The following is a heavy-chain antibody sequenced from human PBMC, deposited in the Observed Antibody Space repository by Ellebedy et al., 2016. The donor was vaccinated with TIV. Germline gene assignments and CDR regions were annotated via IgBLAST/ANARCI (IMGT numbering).Heavy chain of an antibody. D-gene: IGHD3-10*01. CDR3: ARGNYYGSVTYPTAMDV. J-gene: IGHJ6*02. V-gene: IGHV1-18*01. CDR2: ISAYNGNT. CDR1: GYTFSSYG. Sequence: AASVKVSCKASGYTFSSYGIAWVRQAPGQTPEWMGWISAYNGNTNYAQQFLGRVTMTRDTSTSTVFMELSSLRSDDTAVYYCARGNYYGSVTYPTAMDVWGRGTTVTVSS.